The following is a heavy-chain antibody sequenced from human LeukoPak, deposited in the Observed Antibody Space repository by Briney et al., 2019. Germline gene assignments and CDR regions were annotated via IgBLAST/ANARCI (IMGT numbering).Heavy chain of an antibody. CDR3: ARYDSSGFALEN. D-gene: IGHD3-22*01. J-gene: IGHJ4*02. Sequence: PSETLSLTCAVYGGSFSGYYWSWIRQPPGKGLEWIGEINHSGSTNYNPSLKSRVTISVDTSKNQFSLKLSSVTAADTAVYFCARYDSSGFALENWGQGTLVTVSS. CDR2: INHSGST. V-gene: IGHV4-34*01. CDR1: GGSFSGYY.